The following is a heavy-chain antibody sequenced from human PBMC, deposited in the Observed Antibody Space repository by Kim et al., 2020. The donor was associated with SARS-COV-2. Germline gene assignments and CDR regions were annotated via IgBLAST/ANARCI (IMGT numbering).Heavy chain of an antibody. CDR3: AREDMSWTSPFDY. D-gene: IGHD1-1*01. J-gene: IGHJ4*02. V-gene: IGHV4-59*11. CDR1: GDSINSHF. Sequence: SETLSLTCTVSGDSINSHFWNWIRQRPGKGLEWIGHISYSGATNYNPSLKSRVTISVDTSKNQFSLRLSSVTAADTAVYFCAREDMSWTSPFDYWGQGALVTVSS. CDR2: ISYSGAT.